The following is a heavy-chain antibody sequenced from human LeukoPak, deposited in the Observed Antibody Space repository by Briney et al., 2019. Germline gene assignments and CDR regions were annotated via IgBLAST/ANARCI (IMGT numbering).Heavy chain of an antibody. J-gene: IGHJ4*02. V-gene: IGHV3-23*01. CDR2: VSGSGGST. CDR1: GFTFSSYA. D-gene: IGHD6-19*01. Sequence: PGGPLRLSCPASGFTFSSYAMSWVRQAPGKGLEWVSTVSGSGGSTSYADSVKGRFTISRDNSKNTLSLQMNSLRAEDTALYYCAKGRYSSGWDYFDYWGQGTLVTVSS. CDR3: AKGRYSSGWDYFDY.